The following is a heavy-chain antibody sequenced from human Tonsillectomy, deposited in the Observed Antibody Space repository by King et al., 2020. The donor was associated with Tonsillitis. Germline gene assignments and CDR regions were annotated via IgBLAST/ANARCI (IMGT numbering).Heavy chain of an antibody. D-gene: IGHD1-20*01. V-gene: IGHV1-24*01. CDR2: YDLEDGET. CDR1: GHTLTDLS. J-gene: IGHJ4*02. CDR3: ATDMRQGISGTGDY. Sequence: FQLVQSGAEVKRPGASVKVSCKVSGHTLTDLSIHWVRQAPGKGLEWMGGYDLEDGETTYAQNYEARVTMTEDTSTDTAYMELSSLTYEDTAVYYCATDMRQGISGTGDYWGQGTLVTVSS.